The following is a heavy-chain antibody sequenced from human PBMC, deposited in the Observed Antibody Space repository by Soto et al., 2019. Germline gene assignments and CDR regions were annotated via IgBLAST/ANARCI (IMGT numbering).Heavy chain of an antibody. V-gene: IGHV4-30-4*01. Sequence: SETLSLTCTVSDGSISSGDYFWSWTRQPPGKGLEWIGYIYYTGSTYHNPSLKSRLTISKDTSKNQFSLRLSSVTAADTAVYYCARVRTYYYGSGSMGGWFDPWGQGTLVTVSS. J-gene: IGHJ5*02. CDR1: DGSISSGDYF. CDR2: IYYTGST. D-gene: IGHD3-10*01. CDR3: ARVRTYYYGSGSMGGWFDP.